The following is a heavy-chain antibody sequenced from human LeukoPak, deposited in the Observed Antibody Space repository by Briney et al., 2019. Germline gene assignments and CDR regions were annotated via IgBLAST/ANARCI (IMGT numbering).Heavy chain of an antibody. CDR3: ARDQSDYYDSSGYPFDY. D-gene: IGHD3-22*01. V-gene: IGHV4-4*07. Sequence: SETLSLTCTVSGDSISTYYWTWIRQPAGKGLEWIGHIYTTGSTNYNPSLKSRVTMSIDTSKNQFSLKLSSVTAADTAVYYCARDQSDYYDSSGYPFDYWGQGTLVTVSS. J-gene: IGHJ4*02. CDR2: IYTTGST. CDR1: GDSISTYY.